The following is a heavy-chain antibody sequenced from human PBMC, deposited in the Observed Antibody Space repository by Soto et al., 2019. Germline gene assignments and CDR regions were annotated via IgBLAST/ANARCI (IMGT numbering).Heavy chain of an antibody. CDR1: GFTFSSYW. CDR3: AREMVRGVNWFDP. CDR2: INSDGSST. D-gene: IGHD3-10*01. Sequence: GGSLRLSCAASGFTFSSYWMHWVRQAPGKGLVWVSRINSDGSSTSYADSVKGRFTISRDNAKNTLYLQMNSLRAEDTAVYYCAREMVRGVNWFDPWGQGTLVTVSS. V-gene: IGHV3-74*01. J-gene: IGHJ5*02.